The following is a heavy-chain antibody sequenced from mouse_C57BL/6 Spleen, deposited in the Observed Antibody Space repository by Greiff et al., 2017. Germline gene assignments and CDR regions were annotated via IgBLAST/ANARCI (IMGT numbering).Heavy chain of an antibody. Sequence: QVQLQQPGAELVKPGASVKLSCKASGYTFTSYWMHWVKQRPGQGLEWIGMINPNSGSTTYNEKVQSKATLTVDKSSITAYMQLSSLKSEDSAVYYCARIDYGSYYYAMDYWGQGTSVTVSS. CDR1: GYTFTSYW. V-gene: IGHV1-64*01. CDR3: ARIDYGSYYYAMDY. J-gene: IGHJ4*01. D-gene: IGHD1-1*01. CDR2: INPNSGST.